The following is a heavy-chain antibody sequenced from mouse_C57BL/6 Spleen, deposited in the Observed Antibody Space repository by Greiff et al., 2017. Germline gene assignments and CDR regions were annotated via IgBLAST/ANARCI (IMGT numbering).Heavy chain of an antibody. J-gene: IGHJ3*01. D-gene: IGHD1-1*01. V-gene: IGHV1-15*01. CDR1: GYTFTDYE. CDR2: IDPDNGGT. CDR3: TSGSSYSFAY. Sequence: VQLQQSGAELVRPGASVTLSCKASGYTFTDYEMHWVKQTPVHGLEWIGAIDPDNGGTAYNQKFKGKAILTADKSSSTAYMELRSLTSEDSAVYYCTSGSSYSFAYWGQGTLVTVSA.